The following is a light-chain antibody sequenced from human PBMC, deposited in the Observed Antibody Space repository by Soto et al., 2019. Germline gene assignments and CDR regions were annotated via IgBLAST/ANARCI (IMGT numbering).Light chain of an antibody. V-gene: IGKV3-20*01. CDR1: QPIDRKF. J-gene: IGKJ4*01. CDR2: GAS. Sequence: EVVLMQSPGTLSLSPGERATLSCRASQPIDRKFLAWYQQKPGQAPRLLIHGASTRATGVPDRFSGSGSERDFSLTISSLEPEDFAVYFCQRFDASLFTFGGGTKVEIK. CDR3: QRFDASLFT.